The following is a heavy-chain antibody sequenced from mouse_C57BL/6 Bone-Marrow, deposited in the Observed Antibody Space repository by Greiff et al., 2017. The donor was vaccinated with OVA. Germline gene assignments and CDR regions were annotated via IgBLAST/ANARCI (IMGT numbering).Heavy chain of an antibody. D-gene: IGHD1-1*02. Sequence: VQLQQPGAELVKPGASVKLSCKASGYTFTSYWMHWVKQRPGRGLEWIGGIDPNSGGTKYNEKFKSKATLTVDKPSSTAYMQLSSLTSEDSAVYYCARGGDYGHFAYWGQGTLVTVSA. CDR3: ARGGDYGHFAY. CDR1: GYTFTSYW. V-gene: IGHV1-72*01. CDR2: IDPNSGGT. J-gene: IGHJ3*01.